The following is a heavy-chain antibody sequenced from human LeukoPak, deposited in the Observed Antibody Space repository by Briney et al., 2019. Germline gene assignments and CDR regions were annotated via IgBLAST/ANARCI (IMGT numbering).Heavy chain of an antibody. J-gene: IGHJ4*01. V-gene: IGHV3-74*01. Sequence: GGSLRLSCAASGFSISGYWMHWVRQAAGEGLVWVSRMNSGGTTINYADSVKGRFTISGDNVDNTLHLQMNSLRVEDTAVYYCIREVQVRASASLGLWGQGTLVTVSS. CDR3: IREVQVRASASLGL. CDR1: GFSISGYW. CDR2: MNSGGTTI. D-gene: IGHD3-16*01.